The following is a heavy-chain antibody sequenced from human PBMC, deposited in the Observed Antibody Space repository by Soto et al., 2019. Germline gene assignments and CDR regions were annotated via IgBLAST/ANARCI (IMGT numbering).Heavy chain of an antibody. CDR2: IRSKANSYAT. V-gene: IGHV3-73*01. CDR1: GFTFIGSA. CDR3: TCENCIVGAAY. Sequence: HPGGSLRLSCAASGFTFIGSAMHWVRQASGKGLEWVGRIRSKANSYATAYAASVKGRFTISRDDSKNTAYLQMNSLKTEDTAVYYCTCENCIVGAAYWGQGTLVTVSS. D-gene: IGHD1-26*01. J-gene: IGHJ4*02.